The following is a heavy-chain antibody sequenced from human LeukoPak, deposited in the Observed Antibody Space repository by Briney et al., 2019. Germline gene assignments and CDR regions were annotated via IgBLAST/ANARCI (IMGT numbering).Heavy chain of an antibody. CDR3: AKGILFGSGSYFDY. CDR2: IGSSGGGI. V-gene: IGHV3-23*01. J-gene: IGHJ4*02. Sequence: GGSLRLSCAASGFTFSTYTMYWVRHPPGKRLEWVSIIGSSGGGIHYADSVKGRFTISRDNSKNALYPQMNSLRVEDTAVYYCAKGILFGSGSYFDYWGQGTLVTVSS. CDR1: GFTFSTYT. D-gene: IGHD3-3*01.